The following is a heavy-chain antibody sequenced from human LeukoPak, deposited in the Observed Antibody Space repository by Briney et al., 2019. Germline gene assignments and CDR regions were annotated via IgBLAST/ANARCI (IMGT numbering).Heavy chain of an antibody. CDR2: ISYDGSNK. Sequence: PWRSLRLSCAASGFTFSSYGMHWVRQAPGKGLEWVAVISYDGSNKYYADSVKGRFTISRDNSKNTLYLQMNSLRAEDTAVYYCAKGSYLITFGGVIPRFDPWGQGTMVTVSS. V-gene: IGHV3-30*18. CDR1: GFTFSSYG. CDR3: AKGSYLITFGGVIPRFDP. J-gene: IGHJ5*02. D-gene: IGHD3-16*02.